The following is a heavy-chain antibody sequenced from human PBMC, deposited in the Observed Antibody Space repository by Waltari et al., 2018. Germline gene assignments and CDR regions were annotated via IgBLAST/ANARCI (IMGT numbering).Heavy chain of an antibody. CDR1: GFSLRTSGLG. V-gene: IGHV2-5*01. CDR2: ISWNDDK. J-gene: IGHJ5*02. CDR3: AHSAWFSEFASWFEP. Sequence: HITLKESGPTLVKPTQTLTLTCTFSGFSLRTSGLGVGWFRQPPGKALEWLALISWNDDKRYSPSLKSRLTSTKDTSKIQVVLNRTNMEHVDTATYDSAHSAWFSEFASWFEPWGQGTLVTVSS. D-gene: IGHD3-10*01.